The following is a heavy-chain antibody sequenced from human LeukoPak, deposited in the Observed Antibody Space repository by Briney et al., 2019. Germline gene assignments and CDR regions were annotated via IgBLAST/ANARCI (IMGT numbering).Heavy chain of an antibody. J-gene: IGHJ4*02. CDR2: MNPNSGDT. D-gene: IGHD1-14*01. Sequence: ASVKVSCMASGYPFTSYDINWVRQATGQGLEWMGWMNPNSGDTGFAQKFQGRVTMTRDTSISTAYMELSSLRSEDTAVYYCARKSNWGQGTLVTVSP. CDR1: GYPFTSYD. V-gene: IGHV1-8*01. CDR3: ARKSN.